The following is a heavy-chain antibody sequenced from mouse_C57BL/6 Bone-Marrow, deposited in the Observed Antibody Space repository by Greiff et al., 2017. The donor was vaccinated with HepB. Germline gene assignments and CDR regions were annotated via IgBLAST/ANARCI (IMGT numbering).Heavy chain of an antibody. D-gene: IGHD1-1*01. J-gene: IGHJ3*01. Sequence: VQLQQSGAELVRPGASVKLSCTASGFNIKDYYMHWVKQRPEQGLEWIGRIDPEDGDTEYAPKFQGRATMTADTASNTAYLQLSSLTSEDTAVYYCTTYYYGSSYACFAYWGQGTLVTVSA. V-gene: IGHV14-1*01. CDR1: GFNIKDYY. CDR2: IDPEDGDT. CDR3: TTYYYGSSYACFAY.